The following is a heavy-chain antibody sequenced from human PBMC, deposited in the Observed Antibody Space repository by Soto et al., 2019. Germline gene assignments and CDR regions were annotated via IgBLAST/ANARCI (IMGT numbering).Heavy chain of an antibody. CDR3: ARPGSSNYGPGVDV. CDR1: GFTFSVYW. CDR2: IGSDGSTT. J-gene: IGHJ6*02. V-gene: IGHV3-74*01. Sequence: EVQLVESGGGVVQPGGSLRLSCAASGFTFSVYWMHWVRQAPGKGLVWVSSIGSDGSTTSYADSVKGRFTISRDNAKSTLYLQMTSLRAEDTAVYYCARPGSSNYGPGVDVWGQGTTVTVSS. D-gene: IGHD4-4*01.